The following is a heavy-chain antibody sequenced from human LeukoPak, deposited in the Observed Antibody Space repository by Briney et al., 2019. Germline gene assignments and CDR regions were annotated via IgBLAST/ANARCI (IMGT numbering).Heavy chain of an antibody. Sequence: GGSLRLSCAASGFTFSNAWMSWVRQAPGKGLKWVGRIKSKTDGGTTDYAAPVKGRFTISRDDSKNTLYLQMNSLKTEDTAVYYCTTINLLGYSYGYPFDYWGQGTLVTVSS. D-gene: IGHD5-18*01. J-gene: IGHJ4*02. CDR1: GFTFSNAW. CDR3: TTINLLGYSYGYPFDY. CDR2: IKSKTDGGTT. V-gene: IGHV3-15*01.